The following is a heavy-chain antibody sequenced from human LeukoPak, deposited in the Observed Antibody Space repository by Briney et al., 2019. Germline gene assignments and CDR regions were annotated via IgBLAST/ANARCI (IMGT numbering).Heavy chain of an antibody. J-gene: IGHJ3*02. CDR2: IYYSGST. V-gene: IGHV4-59*01. Sequence: PSETLSLTCTVSGGSISSYYWSWIRQPPGKGLEWIGYIYYSGSTNYNPSLKSRVTISVDTSKNQFSLKLSSVTAADTAVYYCARLPGGYSYLAFDIWSQGTMVTVSS. CDR1: GGSISSYY. D-gene: IGHD5-18*01. CDR3: ARLPGGYSYLAFDI.